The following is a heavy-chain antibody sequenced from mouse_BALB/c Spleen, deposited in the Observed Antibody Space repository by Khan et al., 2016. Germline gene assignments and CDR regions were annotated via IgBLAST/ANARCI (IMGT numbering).Heavy chain of an antibody. J-gene: IGHJ4*01. D-gene: IGHD1-1*01. CDR1: GFNIKDTY. CDR3: ASPCPGRIEFYAMYY. V-gene: IGHV14-3*02. Sequence: VQLQQSGAELVKPGASVKLSCTVSGFNIKDTYMHWVKQRPEQGLEWIGRIDPANGNTKYDPKFQGKATITADTSSNTAYLQLSSLTSEDTAVRFRASPCPGRIEFYAMYYWGQGTSVTIPS. CDR2: IDPANGNT.